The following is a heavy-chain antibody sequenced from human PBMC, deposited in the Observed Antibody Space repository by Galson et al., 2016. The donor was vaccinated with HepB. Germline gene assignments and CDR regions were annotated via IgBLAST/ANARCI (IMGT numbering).Heavy chain of an antibody. CDR2: IYPGDSET. Sequence: QSGAEVKKPGESLKISCKGSGYSFTDYWIAWVRQMPGKGLEWMGIIYPGDSETRYSPSFQGQVTISADKSINSAYLQWSSLKASDIARYYCARRVCSSSSCPYDDGDQGSFVTFSA. CDR1: GYSFTDYW. D-gene: IGHD2-2*01. J-gene: IGHJ4*02. CDR3: ARRVCSSSSCPYDD. V-gene: IGHV5-51*01.